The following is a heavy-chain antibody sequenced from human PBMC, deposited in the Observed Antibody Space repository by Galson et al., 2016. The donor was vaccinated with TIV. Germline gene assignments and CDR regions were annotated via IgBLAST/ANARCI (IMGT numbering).Heavy chain of an antibody. CDR3: ARDKERSGWYFWFDP. J-gene: IGHJ5*02. CDR1: GFTFSSYS. CDR2: ISDSSGRI. V-gene: IGHV3-48*04. Sequence: SLRLSCAGSGFTFSSYSMTWVRQAPGKGLEWVSYISDSSGRIYYADSVKGRFTISRDNAKNSLYLQMNSLSVEDTAVYYCARDKERSGWYFWFDPWGQGALVTVSS. D-gene: IGHD6-19*01.